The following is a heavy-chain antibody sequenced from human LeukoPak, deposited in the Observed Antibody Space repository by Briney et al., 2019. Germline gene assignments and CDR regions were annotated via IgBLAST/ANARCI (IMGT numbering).Heavy chain of an antibody. CDR2: IFYRGIT. CDR3: SRRDCSHSSCLYWYFDL. V-gene: IGHV4-39*07. CDR1: GGSIISGGSY. Sequence: PSETLSLTCNVSGGSIISGGSYWGWIRQPPGRGLEWIGSIFYRGITYYNPSLKSRVTISVDTSKNQFSLRLSSVTAEDTAVYFCSRRDCSHSSCLYWYFDLWGRGTLLTVSS. J-gene: IGHJ2*01. D-gene: IGHD6-13*01.